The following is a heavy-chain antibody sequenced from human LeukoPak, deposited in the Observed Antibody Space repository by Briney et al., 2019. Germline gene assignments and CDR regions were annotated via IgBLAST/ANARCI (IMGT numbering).Heavy chain of an antibody. CDR2: IYYSGST. J-gene: IGHJ4*02. CDR3: ARLGGIQLWLRDY. D-gene: IGHD5-18*01. V-gene: IGHV4-39*01. Sequence: SETLSLTCTVSGDSISSSTYYWGWIRQPPGKGLEWIGSIYYSGSTYYNPSLKSRVTISVDTSKNQFSLRLSSVTAADTAVYYCARLGGIQLWLRDYWGQGTLVTVSS. CDR1: GDSISSSTYY.